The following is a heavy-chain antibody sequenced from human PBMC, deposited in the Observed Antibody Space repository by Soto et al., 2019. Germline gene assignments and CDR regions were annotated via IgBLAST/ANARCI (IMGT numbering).Heavy chain of an antibody. J-gene: IGHJ3*02. CDR1: GFTFSSYD. V-gene: IGHV3-13*01. CDR2: IGTAGDT. CDR3: ARWPTEYCSGGSCYRDGAFDI. D-gene: IGHD2-15*01. Sequence: GGSLRLSCAASGFTFSSYDMHWVRQATGKGLEWVSAIGTAGDTYYPGSVKGRFTISRENAKNSLYLQMNSLRAGDTAVYYCARWPTEYCSGGSCYRDGAFDIWGQGTMVTVSS.